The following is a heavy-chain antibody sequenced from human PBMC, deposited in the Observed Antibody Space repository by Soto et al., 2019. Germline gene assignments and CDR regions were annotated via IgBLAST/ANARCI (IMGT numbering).Heavy chain of an antibody. Sequence: SVKVSCKASGGSFSSFGISWVRQAPEQGLEWMGGIIPVFGRPNYAQRFRGRLTITADESTNTVYLELIDLRSEDTAVYYCAREGSGYNLWGQGTQVTVSS. J-gene: IGHJ1*01. CDR2: IIPVFGRP. D-gene: IGHD5-12*01. CDR3: AREGSGYNL. CDR1: GGSFSSFG. V-gene: IGHV1-69*13.